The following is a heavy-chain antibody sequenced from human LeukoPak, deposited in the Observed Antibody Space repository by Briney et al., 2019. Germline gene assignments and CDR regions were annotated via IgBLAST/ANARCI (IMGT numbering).Heavy chain of an antibody. V-gene: IGHV3-23*01. J-gene: IGHJ4*02. CDR2: INVSGDIT. CDR1: GFMFTSYA. Sequence: GGSLRLSCAASGFMFTSYAMSWVRQAPGKGLEWVSFINVSGDITDYADSVKGRFTISRDNTKNSPYLQMDSLTADDTAVYFCACLRGPSDYWGQGTLVTVSS. CDR3: ACLRGPSDY. D-gene: IGHD4-17*01.